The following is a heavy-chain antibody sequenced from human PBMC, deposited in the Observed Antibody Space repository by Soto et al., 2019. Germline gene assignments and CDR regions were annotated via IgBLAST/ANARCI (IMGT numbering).Heavy chain of an antibody. V-gene: IGHV1-3*01. CDR3: ARDRIYCGGDCYSGWLIDY. J-gene: IGHJ4*02. CDR1: GYTFTSYA. D-gene: IGHD2-21*02. Sequence: ASVKVSCKASGYTFTSYAMHWVRQAPGQRLEWMGWINAGNGNTKYSQKFQGRVTITRDTSASTAYMELSSLRSEDTAVYYCARDRIYCGGDCYSGWLIDYWGQGTLVTVSS. CDR2: INAGNGNT.